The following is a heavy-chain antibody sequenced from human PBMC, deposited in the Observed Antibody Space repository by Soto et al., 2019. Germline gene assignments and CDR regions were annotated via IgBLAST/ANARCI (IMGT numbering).Heavy chain of an antibody. CDR3: ARAYGGYADY. J-gene: IGHJ4*02. CDR2: IYYSGST. V-gene: IGHV4-59*01. D-gene: IGHD5-12*01. Sequence: TLSLTCTVSGGSISSYYWSWIRQPPGKGLEWIGYIYYSGSTNYNPSLKSRVTISVDTSKNQFSLKLSSVTAADTAVYYCARAYGGYADYWGQGALVTVSS. CDR1: GGSISSYY.